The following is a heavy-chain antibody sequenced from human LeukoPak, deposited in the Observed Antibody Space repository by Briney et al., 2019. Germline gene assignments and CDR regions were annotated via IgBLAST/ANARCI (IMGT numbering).Heavy chain of an antibody. CDR1: GFTFSSYE. D-gene: IGHD2-21*01. CDR3: ARGLIREGYYFDY. V-gene: IGHV3-30*09. CDR2: ISYDGRNK. Sequence: GGSLRLSCAASGFTFSSYEMNWARQAPGKGLEWVAVISYDGRNKYCADSVKGRFAITRDNSNNMLYLQMNSLRAEDTAVYYCARGLIREGYYFDYWGQGTLVTVSS. J-gene: IGHJ4*02.